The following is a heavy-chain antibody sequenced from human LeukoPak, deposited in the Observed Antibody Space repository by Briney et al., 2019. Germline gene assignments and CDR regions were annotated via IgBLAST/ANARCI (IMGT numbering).Heavy chain of an antibody. CDR3: ARGHVSAFDI. V-gene: IGHV3-30-3*01. D-gene: IGHD3-16*01. CDR2: ISYDGSNK. Sequence: GGSLRLSCAASGFTFSSYAMRWVRQAPGNGLEWVAVISYDGSNKYYADSVKGRFTISRDNSKNTLYLQMNSLRAEDTAVYYCARGHVSAFDIWGQGTMVTVSS. CDR1: GFTFSSYA. J-gene: IGHJ3*02.